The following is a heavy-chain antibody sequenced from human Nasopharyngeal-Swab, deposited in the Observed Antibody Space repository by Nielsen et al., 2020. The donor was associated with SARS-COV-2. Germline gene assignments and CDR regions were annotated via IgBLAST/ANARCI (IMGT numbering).Heavy chain of an antibody. CDR3: ATGLLGAVPAAPVPRYYYYMDV. J-gene: IGHJ6*03. CDR1: GYTLTELS. Sequence: ASVKVSCKVSGYTLTELSMHWVRQAPGKGLEWMGGFDPEDGETIYAQKFQGRVTITEDTSTDTAYMELSSLRSEDTAVYYCATGLLGAVPAAPVPRYYYYMDVWGKGTTVTVSS. CDR2: FDPEDGET. V-gene: IGHV1-24*01. D-gene: IGHD2-2*01.